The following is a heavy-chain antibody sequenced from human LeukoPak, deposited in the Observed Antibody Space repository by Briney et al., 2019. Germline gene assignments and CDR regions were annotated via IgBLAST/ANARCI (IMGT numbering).Heavy chain of an antibody. CDR3: ARGLMMAVAGRGEFHY. D-gene: IGHD6-13*01. CDR1: GGSISSYY. CDR2: IYYSGST. J-gene: IGHJ4*02. V-gene: IGHV4-59*07. Sequence: SDTLSLTCTVSGGSISSYYWSWIRQPPGKGLEWIGDIYYSGSTNYNPSLKSRVTISVDTSKNQFSLKLSSVTAADTAVYYCARGLMMAVAGRGEFHYWGQGTLVTVSS.